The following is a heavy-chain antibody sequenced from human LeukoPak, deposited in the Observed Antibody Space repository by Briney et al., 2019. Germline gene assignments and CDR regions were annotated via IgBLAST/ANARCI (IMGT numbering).Heavy chain of an antibody. CDR3: ARDPLEGYCSSTSCLFFDY. CDR2: ISSSSSYI. V-gene: IGHV3-21*01. CDR1: GFTFSSYS. J-gene: IGHJ4*02. D-gene: IGHD2-2*01. Sequence: PGGSLRLSCAASGFTFSSYSMNWARQAPGKGLEWVSSISSSSSYIYYADSVKGRFTISRDNAKNSLYLQMNSLRAEDTAVYYCARDPLEGYCSSTSCLFFDYWGQGTLVTVSS.